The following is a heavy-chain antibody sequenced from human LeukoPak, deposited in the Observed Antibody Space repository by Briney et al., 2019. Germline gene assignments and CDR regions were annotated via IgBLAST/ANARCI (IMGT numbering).Heavy chain of an antibody. Sequence: GGSLRLSCAASGFTFSSYAMHWVRQAPGKGLEWVAVISYDGSNKYYADSVKGRFTISRDNSKNTLYLQMNSLRAEDTAVYYCAKVSGIMITFGGVINYWGQGTLVTVSS. J-gene: IGHJ4*02. CDR2: ISYDGSNK. D-gene: IGHD3-16*01. V-gene: IGHV3-30-3*01. CDR3: AKVSGIMITFGGVINY. CDR1: GFTFSSYA.